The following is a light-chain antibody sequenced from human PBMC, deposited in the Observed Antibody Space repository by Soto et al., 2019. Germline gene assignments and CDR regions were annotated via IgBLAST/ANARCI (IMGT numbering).Light chain of an antibody. V-gene: IGKV3-15*01. Sequence: EKVMTQSPATLSVSPGESATLCCRASGSVSDNLAWYHQKPGQAPRPLIYGASTRATGTPDRFSGGGSGTDFTLTISRLEPEDFAVYYCQQFSSYPLTFGGGTKVDI. CDR3: QQFSSYPLT. CDR2: GAS. CDR1: GSVSDN. J-gene: IGKJ4*01.